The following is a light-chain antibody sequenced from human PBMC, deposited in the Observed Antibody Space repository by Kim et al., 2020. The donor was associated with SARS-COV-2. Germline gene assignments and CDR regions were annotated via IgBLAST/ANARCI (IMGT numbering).Light chain of an antibody. CDR3: MQSTHWPYT. CDR1: QCLVHGDINTY. Sequence: PASTACRASQCLVHGDINTYLNGSKQRQDKPPRRLIYRVSNGDSGVPDRFSGSVSGANFTLKISSVEVEDVGVYFCMQSTHWPYTFGQGTKLE. J-gene: IGKJ2*01. CDR2: RVS. V-gene: IGKV2-30*02.